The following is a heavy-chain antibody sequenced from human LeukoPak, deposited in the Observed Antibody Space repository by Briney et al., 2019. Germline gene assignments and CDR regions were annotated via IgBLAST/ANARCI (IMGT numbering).Heavy chain of an antibody. V-gene: IGHV1-18*01. D-gene: IGHD3-10*01. J-gene: IGHJ3*02. CDR3: ARDEIGEDDAFDI. Sequence: GASVKVSCKASGYTFTSYGINWVRQAPGQGLEWMGWISTYNGNTDYAQKLQGRVTMTTDTSTSTAYMELRSLRSDDTAVYYCARDEIGEDDAFDIWGQGTMVTVSS. CDR2: ISTYNGNT. CDR1: GYTFTSYG.